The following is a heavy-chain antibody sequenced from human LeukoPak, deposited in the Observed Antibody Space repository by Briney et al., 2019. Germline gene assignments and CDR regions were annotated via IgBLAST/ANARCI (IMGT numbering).Heavy chain of an antibody. CDR3: ARAAAAAGTNYYHYGMDV. Sequence: GGSLRLSCAASGFTFTTYSMNWVRQAPGKGLEWVSSISSSSSYIYYVDSVKGRFTISRDNAKNSLYLQMNSLRAEDTAMYYCARAAAAAGTNYYHYGMDVWGQGTTVTVSS. CDR2: ISSSSSYI. V-gene: IGHV3-21*01. D-gene: IGHD6-13*01. CDR1: GFTFTTYS. J-gene: IGHJ6*02.